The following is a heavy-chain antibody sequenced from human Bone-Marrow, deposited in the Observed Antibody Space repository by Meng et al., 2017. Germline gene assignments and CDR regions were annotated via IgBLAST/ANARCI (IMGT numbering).Heavy chain of an antibody. CDR1: GVSINSGGYY. D-gene: IGHD3-16*01. Sequence: QLRLQAPVPGLVKPSTPPSLTSPASGVSINSGGYYWSWIRQHSGKGLECIGYLYYSGTTYYNSSLSSLVTISVDTSKNQFSLNLSSVTAADTAVYYCARDIRQGGNIWFDPWGQGTLVTVSS. CDR3: ARDIRQGGNIWFDP. CDR2: LYYSGTT. J-gene: IGHJ5*02. V-gene: IGHV4-31*01.